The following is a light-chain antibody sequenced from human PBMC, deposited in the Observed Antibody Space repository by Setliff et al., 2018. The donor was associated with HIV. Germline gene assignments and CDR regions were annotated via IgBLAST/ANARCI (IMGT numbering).Light chain of an antibody. V-gene: IGLV2-11*01. Sequence: QSVLTQPRSVSGSPGQSVTIACTGTSSDAGDYNFVSWYQQHPGKAPKLMIYEVTKRPSGVSNRFSGSKSGNTASLTISGLQAEDEADYYCCSYAGSHVLFGGGTKVTVL. J-gene: IGLJ2*01. CDR3: CSYAGSHVL. CDR2: EVT. CDR1: SSDAGDYNF.